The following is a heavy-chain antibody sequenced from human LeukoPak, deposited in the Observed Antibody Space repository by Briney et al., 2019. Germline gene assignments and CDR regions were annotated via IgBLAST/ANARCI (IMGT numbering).Heavy chain of an antibody. D-gene: IGHD2-15*01. CDR2: IKQDGSEK. CDR3: ARDPAHSD. V-gene: IGHV3-7*01. Sequence: QSGGSLSLSCAASGFTFGRYWMSWVRQAPGKGLEWVANIKQDGSEKYYVDSVKGRFTISRDNAKNSLYLQMNSLRAEDTAVYYCARDPAHSDWGQGTLVTVSS. J-gene: IGHJ4*02. CDR1: GFTFGRYW.